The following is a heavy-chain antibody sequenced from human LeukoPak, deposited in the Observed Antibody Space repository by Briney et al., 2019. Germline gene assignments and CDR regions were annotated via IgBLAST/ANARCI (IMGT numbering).Heavy chain of an antibody. CDR1: GGTFSSYA. CDR2: IIPIFGTA. D-gene: IGHD3-22*01. Sequence: ASVKVSCKASGGTFSSYAISWVRQAPGQGLEWMGGIIPIFGTANYAQKFQGRVTITADESMSTAYIELSSLRSEDTAVYYCARVPRYDSSGYYLPYWGQGTLVTVSS. V-gene: IGHV1-69*13. CDR3: ARVPRYDSSGYYLPY. J-gene: IGHJ4*02.